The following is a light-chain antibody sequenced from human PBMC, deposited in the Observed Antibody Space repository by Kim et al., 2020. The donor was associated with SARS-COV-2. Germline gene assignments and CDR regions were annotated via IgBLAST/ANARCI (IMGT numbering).Light chain of an antibody. CDR3: QQRNSWPPAVS. CDR2: DAS. Sequence: PGERATLSCRASQNIDTYLAWYQQRPGQAPRLLVYDASNRATGVPDRFSGSGSGTDFTLTISSLEPEDFSIYYCQQRNSWPPAVSFGGGTKVDIK. J-gene: IGKJ4*01. CDR1: QNIDTY. V-gene: IGKV3-11*01.